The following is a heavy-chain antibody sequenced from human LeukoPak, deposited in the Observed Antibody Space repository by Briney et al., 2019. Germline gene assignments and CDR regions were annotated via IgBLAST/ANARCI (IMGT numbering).Heavy chain of an antibody. CDR2: IYHSGST. V-gene: IGHV4-30-2*01. D-gene: IGHD5-12*01. CDR3: ARVRGSFHAFDI. Sequence: PSETLSLTCTVSGGSISSGGYYWSWIRQPPGKGLEWIGYIYHSGSTYYNPSLKSRVTISVDRSKNQFSLKLSSVTAADTAVYYCARVRGSFHAFDIWGQGTMVTVSS. J-gene: IGHJ3*02. CDR1: GGSISSGGYY.